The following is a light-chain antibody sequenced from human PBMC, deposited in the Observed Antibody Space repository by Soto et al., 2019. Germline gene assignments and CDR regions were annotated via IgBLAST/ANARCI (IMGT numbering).Light chain of an antibody. CDR2: GNS. J-gene: IGLJ1*01. Sequence: QSVLTQPPSVSGAPGQRVTISCTGRSSNIGAGYDVHWYQQLPGTAPKLLIYGNSNRPSGVPDRFSGSKSGTSASLAITGLQAEDEADYYCQSYDSSLSGYVFGTGTQLTGL. CDR3: QSYDSSLSGYV. CDR1: SSNIGAGYD. V-gene: IGLV1-40*01.